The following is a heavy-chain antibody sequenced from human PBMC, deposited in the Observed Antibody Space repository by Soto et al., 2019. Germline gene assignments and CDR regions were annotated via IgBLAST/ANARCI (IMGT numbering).Heavy chain of an antibody. V-gene: IGHV3-21*01. Sequence: GGSLRLSCAASGFTFSSYSMNWVRQAPGKGLEWVSSISSSSSYIYYADSVKGRFTISRDNAKNSLYLQMNSLRAEDTAVYYCARDLDPSYYYGMDVWGQGTTVTVSS. CDR1: GFTFSSYS. CDR3: ARDLDPSYYYGMDV. CDR2: ISSSSSYI. J-gene: IGHJ6*02.